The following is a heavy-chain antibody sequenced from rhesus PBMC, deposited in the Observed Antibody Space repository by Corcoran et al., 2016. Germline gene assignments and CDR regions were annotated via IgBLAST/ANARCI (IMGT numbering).Heavy chain of an antibody. Sequence: GPGLVKPSETLSLPCAVSGASINSYWWNWIRQPPGKGLEWIGEINGNSGSTNYNPSLKSRVTISKDASTNQFSLKLSSVTAADTAVYYCARRGVRANFEFWGQGALVTVSS. V-gene: IGHV4-80*01. CDR3: ARRGVRANFEF. J-gene: IGHJ1*01. CDR1: GASINSYW. D-gene: IGHD5-24*01. CDR2: INGNSGST.